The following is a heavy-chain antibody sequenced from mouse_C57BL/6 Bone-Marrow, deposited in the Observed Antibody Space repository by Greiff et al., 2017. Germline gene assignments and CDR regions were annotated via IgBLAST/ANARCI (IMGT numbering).Heavy chain of an antibody. CDR2: IFPGSGST. CDR3: GKIVGERISLWYFDV. V-gene: IGHV1-75*01. Sequence: QVQLQQSGPELVKPGASVKISCKASGYTFTDYYINWVKQRPGQGLEWIGWIFPGSGSTYYNEKFKGKATLTVDKSSSTAYMLLSSLTSEDSAVYFCGKIVGERISLWYFDVWGTGTTVTVSS. CDR1: GYTFTDYY. D-gene: IGHD1-3*01. J-gene: IGHJ1*03.